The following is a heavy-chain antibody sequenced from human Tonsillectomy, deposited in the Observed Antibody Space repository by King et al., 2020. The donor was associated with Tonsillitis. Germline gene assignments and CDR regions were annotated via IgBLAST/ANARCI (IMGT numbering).Heavy chain of an antibody. CDR3: ARVGYDSSGYVRINDGCDI. CDR1: GFTVSSKH. J-gene: IGHJ3*02. V-gene: IGHV3-53*04. CDR2: IYNDGST. D-gene: IGHD3-22*01. Sequence: VQLVQSGGGLVQPGGSLRLSCAASGFTVSSKHMSWVRQAPGKGLEWVSVIYNDGSTYYADPVKGRFTISRHNFKRTLYLQMNSLRTEDTAMYYCARVGYDSSGYVRINDGCDIWGRGTMVTVSS.